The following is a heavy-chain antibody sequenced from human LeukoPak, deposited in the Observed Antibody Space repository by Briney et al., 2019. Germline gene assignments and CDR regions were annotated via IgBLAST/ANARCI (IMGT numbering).Heavy chain of an antibody. CDR3: ARADPIYGTDPIDYYGMDV. Sequence: ASVKVSCKASGYTFTGYYMHWVRQAPGQGLEWMGWINPNSGGTNYAQKFQGWVTMTRDTSISTAYMELSRLRSDDTAVYYCARADPIYGTDPIDYYGMDVWGQGTTVTVSS. CDR1: GYTFTGYY. J-gene: IGHJ6*02. CDR2: INPNSGGT. V-gene: IGHV1-2*04. D-gene: IGHD1-14*01.